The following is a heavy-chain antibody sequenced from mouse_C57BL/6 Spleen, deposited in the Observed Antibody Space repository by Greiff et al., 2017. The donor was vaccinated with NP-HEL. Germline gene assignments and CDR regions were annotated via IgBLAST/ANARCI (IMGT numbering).Heavy chain of an antibody. D-gene: IGHD1-1*01. CDR1: GFTFSNYW. J-gene: IGHJ2*01. CDR3: TGVQITTVVATDY. CDR2: IRLKSDNYAT. Sequence: EVQLQESGGGLVQPGGSMKLSCVASGFTFSNYWMNWVRQSPEKGLEWVAQIRLKSDNYATHYAESVKGRFTISRDDSKSSVYLQMNNLRAEDTGIYYCTGVQITTVVATDYWGQGTTLTVSS. V-gene: IGHV6-3*01.